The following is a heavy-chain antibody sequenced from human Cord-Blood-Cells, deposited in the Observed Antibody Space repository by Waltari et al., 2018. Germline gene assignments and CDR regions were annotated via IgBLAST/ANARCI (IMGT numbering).Heavy chain of an antibody. CDR3: AREKSSWYFDY. Sequence: QVQLVESGGGVVQPGRSLRLSCAASGFTFRSYGMHWVRQAPGKGLEWVAVIWYDGSNKYYADSVKGRFTISRDNSKNTLYLQMNSLRAEDTAVYYCAREKSSWYFDYWGQGTLVTVSS. CDR2: IWYDGSNK. D-gene: IGHD6-13*01. CDR1: GFTFRSYG. V-gene: IGHV3-33*01. J-gene: IGHJ4*02.